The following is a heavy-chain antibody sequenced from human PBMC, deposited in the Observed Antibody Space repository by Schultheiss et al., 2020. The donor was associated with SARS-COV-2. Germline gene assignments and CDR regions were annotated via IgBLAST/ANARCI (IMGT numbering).Heavy chain of an antibody. D-gene: IGHD1-14*01. J-gene: IGHJ5*02. V-gene: IGHV3-21*05. Sequence: GESLKISCAASGFTFSSYEMNWVRLAPGRGLEWVSYISSSSSYIYYADSVKGRFTISRDNSKNTLYLQMNSLRAEDTAVYYCARDKFRTTSGPWFDPWGQGTLVTVSS. CDR1: GFTFSSYE. CDR2: ISSSSSYI. CDR3: ARDKFRTTSGPWFDP.